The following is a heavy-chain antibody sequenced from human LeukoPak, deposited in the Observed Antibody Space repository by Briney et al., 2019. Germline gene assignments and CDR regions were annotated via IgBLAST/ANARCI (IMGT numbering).Heavy chain of an antibody. CDR3: ARDGEMANKGPDY. CDR1: GYTFTGYY. J-gene: IGHJ4*02. V-gene: IGHV1-2*02. D-gene: IGHD5-24*01. Sequence: GASVKVSCKASGYTFTGYYMHWVRQAPGQGLEWMGWINPNSGGTNYAQKFQGRVTMTRDTSTSTVYMELSSLRSEDTAVYYCARDGEMANKGPDYWGQGTLVTVSS. CDR2: INPNSGGT.